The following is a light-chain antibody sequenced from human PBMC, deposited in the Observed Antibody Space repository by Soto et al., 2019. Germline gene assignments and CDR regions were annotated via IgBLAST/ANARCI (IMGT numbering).Light chain of an antibody. V-gene: IGKV3-15*01. CDR3: QQYDKRLMYT. CDR1: QSVSSN. Sequence: EIVMTQSPDTLSVSPGERATLSCRASQSVSSNLAWYQQKPGQAPRLLIYGASTRATGVPGRFSGSGSGTECTLTISSLQAEDFALYYCQQYDKRLMYTFGQGTKLEIK. CDR2: GAS. J-gene: IGKJ2*01.